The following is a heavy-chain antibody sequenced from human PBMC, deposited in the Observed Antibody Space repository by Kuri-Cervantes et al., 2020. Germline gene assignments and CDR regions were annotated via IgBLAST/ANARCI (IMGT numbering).Heavy chain of an antibody. Sequence: GESLKSSCAASGFTFSSYSINWVRQAPGKGPEWVSYISSSSSTIYYADSVKGRFTISRDNAKNSLYLQMNSLRDEDTAVYYCARGHYGEADAFDIWGQGTMVTVSS. CDR3: ARGHYGEADAFDI. CDR1: GFTFSSYS. CDR2: ISSSSSTI. D-gene: IGHD4-17*01. J-gene: IGHJ3*02. V-gene: IGHV3-48*02.